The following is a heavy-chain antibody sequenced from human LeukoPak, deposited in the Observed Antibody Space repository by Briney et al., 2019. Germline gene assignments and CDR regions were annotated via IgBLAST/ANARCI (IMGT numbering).Heavy chain of an antibody. CDR2: INPNGGST. J-gene: IGHJ4*02. CDR1: GYTFTIYY. CDR3: YCGGDVDY. V-gene: IGHV1-46*01. Sequence: VASLNVSCKTSGYTFTIYYMHSVRQTPGQGLEWMGIINPNGGSTSYAQKFQGRVTMTRDTSTSTVYMELSSLRSEDTAVYYCYCGGDVDYWGQGTLVTVSS. D-gene: IGHD2-21*02.